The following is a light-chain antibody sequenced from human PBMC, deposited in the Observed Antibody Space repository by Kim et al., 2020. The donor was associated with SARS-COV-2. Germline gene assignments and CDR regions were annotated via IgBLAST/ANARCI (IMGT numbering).Light chain of an antibody. Sequence: ASVGDTVTITCRASQGISNYLAWYQQKPGKAPKLLIYAASTLQSGVPCRFSGSGSETDFTLTISSLQPEDVATYYCQKYNSAPRTFGQGTKADIK. V-gene: IGKV1-27*01. CDR3: QKYNSAPRT. CDR1: QGISNY. CDR2: AAS. J-gene: IGKJ1*01.